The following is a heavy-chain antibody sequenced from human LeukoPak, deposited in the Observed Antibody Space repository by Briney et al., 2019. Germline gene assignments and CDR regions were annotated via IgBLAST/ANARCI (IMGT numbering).Heavy chain of an antibody. J-gene: IGHJ5*02. D-gene: IGHD3-3*01. CDR1: GYTFTSYG. CDR3: ARDPTIFGVVTWFDP. Sequence: ASVKVSCKASGYTFTSYGISWVRQAPGQGLEWMGWINPYNGITKYPQKLQGRVTMTTDTSTSTAYMELRSLRSDDTAVYYCARDPTIFGVVTWFDPWGQGTLVTVSS. CDR2: INPYNGIT. V-gene: IGHV1-18*01.